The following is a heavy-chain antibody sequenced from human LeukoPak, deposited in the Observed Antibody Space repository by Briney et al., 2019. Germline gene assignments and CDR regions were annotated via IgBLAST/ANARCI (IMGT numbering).Heavy chain of an antibody. D-gene: IGHD1-26*01. J-gene: IGHJ4*02. Sequence: SETLSLTCTVSGGSISSYYWSWIRQPPGKGLEWSGYIYYSGSTNYNPSLKSRVTISVDTSKSQFSLKLSSVTAADTAVYYCARLEDRGWELDYWGQGTLVTVSS. CDR3: ARLEDRGWELDY. V-gene: IGHV4-59*08. CDR2: IYYSGST. CDR1: GGSISSYY.